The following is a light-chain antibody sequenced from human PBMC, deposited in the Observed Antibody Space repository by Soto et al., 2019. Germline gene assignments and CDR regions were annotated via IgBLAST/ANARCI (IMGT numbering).Light chain of an antibody. CDR2: GAS. Sequence: IVLTQSPGILSLSTGERATLLCSVSQSVSSSSLAWYQQKPGQAPRLLLYGASSRATGIPDRFSGGGSGRDFTLTIIRLAPEGSAVYYCQQYGRSPPWYTFGQGTKREIK. J-gene: IGKJ2*01. CDR3: QQYGRSPPWYT. CDR1: QSVSSSS. V-gene: IGKV3-20*01.